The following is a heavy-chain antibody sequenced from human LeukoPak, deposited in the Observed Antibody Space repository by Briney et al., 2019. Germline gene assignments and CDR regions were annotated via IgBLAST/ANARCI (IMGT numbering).Heavy chain of an antibody. J-gene: IGHJ3*02. D-gene: IGHD3-3*01. V-gene: IGHV4-39*01. CDR2: IYYSGST. Sequence: PSETLSLTCTVSGGSISSSSYYWGWIRQPPGKGLEWIGSIYYSGSTYYNPSLKSRVTISVDTSKNQFSLKLSSVTAADTAVYYCAGADGFWSVNDAFDIWGQGTMVTVSS. CDR3: AGADGFWSVNDAFDI. CDR1: GGSISSSSYY.